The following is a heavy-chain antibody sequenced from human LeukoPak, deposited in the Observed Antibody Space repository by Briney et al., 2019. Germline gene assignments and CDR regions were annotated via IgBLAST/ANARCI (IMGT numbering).Heavy chain of an antibody. Sequence: PGGSLRLSCAASGFTFSSYWMNWVRQAPGKGLEWVAVISYDGSNKYYADSVKGRFTISRDNSKNTLYLQMNSLRAEDTAVYYCAKDGSYGDYGDYWGQGTLVTVSS. CDR1: GFTFSSYW. CDR3: AKDGSYGDYGDY. CDR2: ISYDGSNK. V-gene: IGHV3-30*18. J-gene: IGHJ4*02. D-gene: IGHD4-17*01.